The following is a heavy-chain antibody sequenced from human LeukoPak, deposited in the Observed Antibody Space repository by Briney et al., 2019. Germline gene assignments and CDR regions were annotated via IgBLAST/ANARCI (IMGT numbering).Heavy chain of an antibody. D-gene: IGHD4-23*01. V-gene: IGHV1-24*01. Sequence: ASVKVSCKVSGYTLTELSMHWVRQAPGKGLEWMGGFDPEDGETIYAQKFQGRVTMTEDTSTDTAYMELSSLRSEDTAVYYCATENYGGRGWDYWGQGTLVTVSS. CDR3: ATENYGGRGWDY. J-gene: IGHJ4*02. CDR2: FDPEDGET. CDR1: GYTLTELS.